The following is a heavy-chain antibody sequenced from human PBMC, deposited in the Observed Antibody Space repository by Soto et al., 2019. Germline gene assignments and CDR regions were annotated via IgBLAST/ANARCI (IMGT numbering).Heavy chain of an antibody. CDR2: VNYRGST. CDR3: AREGSSWYRPDF. D-gene: IGHD6-13*01. V-gene: IGHV4-31*03. J-gene: IGHJ4*02. Sequence: SETLSLTCTVSGGSISSGGYYWSWIRQYPGKGLEWIGYVNYRGSTSYNPSLKSRVAISVDTSKNQFSLRLSSVTVADMAVYYCAREGSSWYRPDFWGQGTLVTVSS. CDR1: GGSISSGGYY.